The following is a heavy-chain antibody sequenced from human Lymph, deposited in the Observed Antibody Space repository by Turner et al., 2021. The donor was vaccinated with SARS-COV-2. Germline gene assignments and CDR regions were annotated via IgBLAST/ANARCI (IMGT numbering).Heavy chain of an antibody. CDR1: GASISTTYW. J-gene: IGHJ3*02. V-gene: IGHV4-4*02. Sequence: QLQESGPGLVKPSGTLSITCAVSGASISTTYWWTWVRQSPGKGLEWIGEIYHSGSTNYNPSLQSRVTISVDKSRNQFSLRLSSVTAADTAVYYCAAGFDIWGQGTRVIISS. CDR3: AAGFDI. CDR2: IYHSGST.